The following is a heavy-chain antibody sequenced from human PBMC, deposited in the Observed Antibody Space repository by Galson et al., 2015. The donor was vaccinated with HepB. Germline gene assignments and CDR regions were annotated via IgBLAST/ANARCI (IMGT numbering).Heavy chain of an antibody. V-gene: IGHV4-39*01. Sequence: ETLSLTCTVSGGSISSSSYYWGWIRQPPGKGLEWIGSIYYSGSTYYNPSLKSRVTISVDTPKNQFSLKLSSVTAADTAVYYCARHRYREYYFDYWGQGTLVTVSS. D-gene: IGHD1-26*01. CDR3: ARHRYREYYFDY. CDR2: IYYSGST. J-gene: IGHJ4*02. CDR1: GGSISSSSYY.